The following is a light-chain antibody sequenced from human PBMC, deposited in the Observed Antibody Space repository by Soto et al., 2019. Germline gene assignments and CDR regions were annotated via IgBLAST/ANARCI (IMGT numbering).Light chain of an antibody. CDR2: GAS. J-gene: IGKJ4*01. Sequence: SVLTQSPGTLSVSPGERATLSCRASQSIGSNLAWYQQKPGQSPRLLIYGASTRATGIPAKFSGSGSGTEFTLTISSLQSEDFAVYYCQQYNNWPLTFGGGTKVDIK. V-gene: IGKV3-15*01. CDR1: QSIGSN. CDR3: QQYNNWPLT.